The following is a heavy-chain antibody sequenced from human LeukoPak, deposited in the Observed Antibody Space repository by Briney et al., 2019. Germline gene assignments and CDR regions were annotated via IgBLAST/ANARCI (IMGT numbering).Heavy chain of an antibody. Sequence: ASVKVSCKASGYTFTAYYMHWVRQAPGQGLEWMGWINPNSGGTNYAQKFQGRVTMTRDTSISTAYMELSRLRSDDTGVYYCARVNNYYDSSGSFAYWGQGTLVTVSS. CDR1: GYTFTAYY. J-gene: IGHJ4*02. CDR2: INPNSGGT. CDR3: ARVNNYYDSSGSFAY. V-gene: IGHV1-2*02. D-gene: IGHD3-22*01.